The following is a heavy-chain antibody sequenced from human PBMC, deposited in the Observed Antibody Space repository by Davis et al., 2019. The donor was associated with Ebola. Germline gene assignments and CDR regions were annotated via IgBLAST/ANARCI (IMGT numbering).Heavy chain of an antibody. V-gene: IGHV3-21*01. D-gene: IGHD3-22*01. CDR1: GFTFSSYS. CDR3: AREKYYYDSSVDY. J-gene: IGHJ4*02. CDR2: ISSSSSYI. Sequence: PGGSLRLSCAASGFTFSSYSMNWVRQAPGKGLEWVSSISSSSSYIYYADSVKGRFTISRDNAKNSLYLQMNSLRAEDTAVYYCAREKYYYDSSVDYWGQGTLVTASS.